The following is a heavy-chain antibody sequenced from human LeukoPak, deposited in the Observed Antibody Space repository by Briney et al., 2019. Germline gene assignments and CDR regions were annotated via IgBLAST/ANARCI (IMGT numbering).Heavy chain of an antibody. D-gene: IGHD1-26*01. V-gene: IGHV4-39*01. Sequence: PSETLSLTXTVSGGSISSYYWGWIRQPPGKGLEWIGSIYYSGSTYYNPSLKSRVTISVDTSKNQFSLKLSSVTAADTAVYYCARHVQWELHNWFDPWGQGTLVTVSS. CDR2: IYYSGST. CDR3: ARHVQWELHNWFDP. CDR1: GGSISSYY. J-gene: IGHJ5*02.